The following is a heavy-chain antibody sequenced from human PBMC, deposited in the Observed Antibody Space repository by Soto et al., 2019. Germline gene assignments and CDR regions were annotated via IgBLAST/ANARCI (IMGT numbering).Heavy chain of an antibody. CDR3: VRWSYLDY. CDR2: ISGSDGKT. D-gene: IGHD3-3*01. V-gene: IGHV3-23*01. Sequence: GSLRLSCAASGFSFISYAMSWVRQAPGKGLEWVSTISGSDGKTFYADSVKGRFSISRDTSKNMLYLQMNNLRGDDTAVYYCVRWSYLDYWGQGTRVTVSS. J-gene: IGHJ4*02. CDR1: GFSFISYA.